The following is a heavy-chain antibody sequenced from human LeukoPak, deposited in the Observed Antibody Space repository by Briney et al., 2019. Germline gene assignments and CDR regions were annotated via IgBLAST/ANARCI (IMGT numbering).Heavy chain of an antibody. CDR1: GGSISSYY. V-gene: IGHV4-4*07. CDR3: AKIPRSEGRDIAARYFDY. D-gene: IGHD6-13*01. Sequence: SETQSLTCTVSGGSISSYYWSWIRQPAGKGLEWIGRIYTSGSTNYNPSLKSRVTMSVDTSKNQFSLRLSSVTAADTAVYYCAKIPRSEGRDIAARYFDYWGQGTLVTVSS. J-gene: IGHJ4*02. CDR2: IYTSGST.